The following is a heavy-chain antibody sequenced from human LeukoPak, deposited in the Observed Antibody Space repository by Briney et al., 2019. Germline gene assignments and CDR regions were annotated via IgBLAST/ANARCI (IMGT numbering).Heavy chain of an antibody. D-gene: IGHD2-8*02. V-gene: IGHV5-51*01. J-gene: IGHJ4*02. Sequence: GESLKISCKGFGYRFTTSWIGWVRQMPGKGLECVGIIYPTDSDTRYSPSFQGHVTMSVDKSIDTAYLQWNSLKASDSAMYYCARRDCTVGTCSFDYWGQGTLVTVSS. CDR1: GYRFTTSW. CDR2: IYPTDSDT. CDR3: ARRDCTVGTCSFDY.